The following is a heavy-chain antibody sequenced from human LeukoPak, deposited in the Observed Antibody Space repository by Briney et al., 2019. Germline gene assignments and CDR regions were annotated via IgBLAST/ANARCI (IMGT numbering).Heavy chain of an antibody. Sequence: GGSLRLSCAASGFTFSSYGMHWVRQAPGKGLEWVAVISYDGSNKYYADSVKGRFTISRDNSKNTLYLQMNSLRAEDTAVYYCAKDVYCSGGSCHYVDGYFDYWGQGTLVTVSS. CDR1: GFTFSSYG. V-gene: IGHV3-30*18. J-gene: IGHJ4*02. D-gene: IGHD2-15*01. CDR2: ISYDGSNK. CDR3: AKDVYCSGGSCHYVDGYFDY.